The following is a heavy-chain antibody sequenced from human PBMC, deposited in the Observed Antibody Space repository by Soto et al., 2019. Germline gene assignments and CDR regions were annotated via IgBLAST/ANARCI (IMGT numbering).Heavy chain of an antibody. V-gene: IGHV1-18*04. CDR2: ISTYNGDS. J-gene: IGHJ4*02. Sequence: RASVKVSCKASGYTFTGYYMHWVRQAPGQGLEWMGWISTYNGDSNYTQKFQDRVTMTTDTSTATGYLELRNLTSDDTAVYYCARDWPRGSGFFDFWGQGTQVTVSS. D-gene: IGHD3-16*01. CDR1: GYTFTGYY. CDR3: ARDWPRGSGFFDF.